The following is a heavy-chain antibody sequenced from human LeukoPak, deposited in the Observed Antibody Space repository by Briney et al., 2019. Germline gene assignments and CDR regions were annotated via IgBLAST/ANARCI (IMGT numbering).Heavy chain of an antibody. CDR1: GYSISSGYY. V-gene: IGHV4-38-2*02. CDR2: IYHSGST. Sequence: SETLSLTCTVSGYSISSGYYWGWIRQPPGKGLEWIGSIYHSGSTYYNPSLKSRVTISVDTSKNQFSLKLSSVTAADTAVYYCARVFVGNYYYYMDVWGKGTTVTISS. J-gene: IGHJ6*03. CDR3: ARVFVGNYYYYMDV. D-gene: IGHD3-10*02.